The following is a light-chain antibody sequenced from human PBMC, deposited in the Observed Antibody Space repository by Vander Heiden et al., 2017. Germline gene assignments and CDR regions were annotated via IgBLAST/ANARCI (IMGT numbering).Light chain of an antibody. Sequence: QSVLTQPPSASGTPGQRVTMPCSGSRSNVESNSVYWYQQLPGTAPKLLIYGNNERPSGVSDRFSVSKSGTSASLAISGLRSEDEADYFCAAWDGSLSAVVFGGGTQLTVL. CDR3: AAWDGSLSAVV. V-gene: IGLV1-47*01. CDR1: RSNVESNS. J-gene: IGLJ7*01. CDR2: GNN.